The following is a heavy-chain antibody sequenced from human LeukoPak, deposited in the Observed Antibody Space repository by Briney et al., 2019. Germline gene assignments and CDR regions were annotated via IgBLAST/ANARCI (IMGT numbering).Heavy chain of an antibody. D-gene: IGHD5-12*01. CDR3: VRVVIVSGYDFNGWAPYYYYYGMDV. CDR2: ISAYNGNT. Sequence: ASVKVSCKASGYTFTSYGISWVRQAPGQGLEWMGWISAYNGNTNYAQKLQGRVTMTTDTSTSTAYMELRSLRSDDTAVYYCVRVVIVSGYDFNGWAPYYYYYGMDVWGQGTTVTVSS. V-gene: IGHV1-18*01. CDR1: GYTFTSYG. J-gene: IGHJ6*02.